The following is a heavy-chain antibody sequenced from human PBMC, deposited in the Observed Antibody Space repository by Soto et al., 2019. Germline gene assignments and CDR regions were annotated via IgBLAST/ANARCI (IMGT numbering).Heavy chain of an antibody. CDR3: ARWIMGAGGLDY. D-gene: IGHD2-2*03. J-gene: IGHJ4*02. CDR1: GFTVTRNY. Sequence: EVQLVESGGGLVQPGGSLRLSCAASGFTVTRNYMSWVRQAPGKGLEWVPVTYADGTTNYADSVKRRFTSSRDSSKNTLFLQMSSVKADDTAVYYCARWIMGAGGLDYWGRGTRVTVSS. CDR2: TYADGTT. V-gene: IGHV3-66*01.